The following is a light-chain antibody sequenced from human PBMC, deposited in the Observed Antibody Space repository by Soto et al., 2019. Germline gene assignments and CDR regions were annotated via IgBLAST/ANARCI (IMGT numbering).Light chain of an antibody. V-gene: IGKV1-27*01. J-gene: IGKJ2*01. CDR2: SAS. CDR3: QRTYNAPRT. Sequence: DIQLTQSPSSLSASVGDRVTITCRVCQGISSYLNWYRQIQGKVPKLLIYSASNLQSVVPSRFSGNGAGADFTLTISSLQPEDVATYYCQRTYNAPRTFGQGTKLEIK. CDR1: QGISSY.